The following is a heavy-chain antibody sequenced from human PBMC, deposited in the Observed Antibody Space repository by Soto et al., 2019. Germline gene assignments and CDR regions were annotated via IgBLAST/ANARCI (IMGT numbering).Heavy chain of an antibody. CDR1: GGSISSSSYY. J-gene: IGHJ3*02. V-gene: IGHV4-39*01. CDR2: IFYSGST. CDR3: ARPPTASLDAFDI. Sequence: QLQLHESGPGLVKPSETLSLTCTVSGGSISSSSYYWGWIRQPPGKGLEWIGSIFYSGSTYHNPSLKSRVTISVDTSKNQFSLQLSSVTAADTAVYYCARPPTASLDAFDIWGQGTMVTVSS.